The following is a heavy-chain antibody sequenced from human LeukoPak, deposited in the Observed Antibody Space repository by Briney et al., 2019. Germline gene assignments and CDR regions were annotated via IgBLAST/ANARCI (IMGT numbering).Heavy chain of an antibody. CDR1: GFTFSTYW. CDR3: ARIGGSGSYSGHYFDH. D-gene: IGHD3-10*01. CDR2: ISTDGSVT. V-gene: IGHV3-74*01. Sequence: GGSLRLSCAASGFTFSTYWMHWVRRAPGKGLVWVSRISTDGSVTSYADSVKGRFTISRDNAKNTMYLQMNSLRAEDTAVYYCARIGGSGSYSGHYFDHWGQGTPVTVSS. J-gene: IGHJ4*02.